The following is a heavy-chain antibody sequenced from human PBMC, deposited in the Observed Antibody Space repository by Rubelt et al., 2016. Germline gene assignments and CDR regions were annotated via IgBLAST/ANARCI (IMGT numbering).Heavy chain of an antibody. J-gene: IGHJ4*02. CDR3: ARGKEGLGVTMMDY. V-gene: IGHV4-34*01. D-gene: IGHD3-22*01. CDR1: GGSFSGYY. Sequence: QVQLQESGPGLVKPSETLSLTCAVYGGSFSGYYWSWIRQPPGKGLEWIGEINHSGSTNYNQSLKSRVTISVDTSKNQFSLKLSSVTAADTAVYYCARGKEGLGVTMMDYWGQGTLVTVSS. CDR2: INHSGST.